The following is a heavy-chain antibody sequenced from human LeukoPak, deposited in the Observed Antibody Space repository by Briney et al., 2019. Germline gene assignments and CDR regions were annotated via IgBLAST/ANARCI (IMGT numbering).Heavy chain of an antibody. Sequence: GESLKISCKGSGYSFTSYWIGWVRQMPGKGLEWMGIIYPGDSDTRYSPSFQGQVTISADKSISTAYLQWSSLKASDTAMYYCARHEGYGDYTEYFQHWGQGTLVTVSS. D-gene: IGHD4-17*01. CDR3: ARHEGYGDYTEYFQH. V-gene: IGHV5-51*01. CDR2: IYPGDSDT. J-gene: IGHJ1*01. CDR1: GYSFTSYW.